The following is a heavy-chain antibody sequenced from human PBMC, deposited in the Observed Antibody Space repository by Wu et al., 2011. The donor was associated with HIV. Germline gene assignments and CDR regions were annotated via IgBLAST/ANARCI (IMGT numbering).Heavy chain of an antibody. CDR2: ISAYSGNT. Sequence: QVQLVQSGAEVKKPGASVKVSCKASGYTFTTYGVSWVRQAPGQGLEWMGWISAYSGNTNYAQKFQGRVTITTDESTSTAYMELSSLRSEDTAVYYCARDRGAAAGGRYFQHWGQGTLVTVSS. D-gene: IGHD6-13*01. CDR1: GYTFTTYG. J-gene: IGHJ1*01. CDR3: ARDRGAAAGGRYFQH. V-gene: IGHV1-18*01.